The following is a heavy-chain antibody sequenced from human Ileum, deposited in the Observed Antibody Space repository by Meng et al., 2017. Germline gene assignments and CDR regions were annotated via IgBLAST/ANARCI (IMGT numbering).Heavy chain of an antibody. D-gene: IGHD6-19*01. J-gene: IGHJ4*02. Sequence: QVLLQQSGPGLVKPSQTLLLTFVLSGDSVSSPTAAWNWFRQSPSRGLEWLGRTYYRSKWYYEYAVSVKSRISVNPDTSKNQFSLQLNSVTPEDTAVYFCARENSGWFFWGQGALVTVSS. CDR2: TYYRSKWYY. CDR3: ARENSGWFF. CDR1: GDSVSSPTAA. V-gene: IGHV6-1*01.